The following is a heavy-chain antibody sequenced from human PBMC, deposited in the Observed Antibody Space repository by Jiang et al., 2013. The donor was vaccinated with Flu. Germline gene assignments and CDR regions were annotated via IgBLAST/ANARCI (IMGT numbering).Heavy chain of an antibody. V-gene: IGHV1-69*06. J-gene: IGHJ6*02. D-gene: IGHD6-6*01. CDR2: IIPIFGTA. Sequence: GAEVKKPGSSVKVSCKASGGTFSSYAISWVRQAPGQGLEWMGGIIPIFGTANYAQKFQGRVTITADKSTSTAYMELSSLRSEDTAVYYCARGGAARNYYYYGMDVWGQGPRSPSP. CDR3: ARGGAARNYYYYGMDV. CDR1: GGTFSSYA.